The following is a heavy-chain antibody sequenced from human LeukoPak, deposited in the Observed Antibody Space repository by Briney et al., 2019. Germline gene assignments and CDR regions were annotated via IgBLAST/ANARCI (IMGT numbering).Heavy chain of an antibody. CDR3: ASGTIWFGGYYYYYYMDV. Sequence: ASVKVSCKASGYTFTNYYMHWVRQAPGQGLEWMGWINPNSGGTNYAQKFQGRVTMTRDTSISTAYMELSSLRSEDTAVYYCASGTIWFGGYYYYYYMDVWGKGTTVTVSS. V-gene: IGHV1-2*02. CDR2: INPNSGGT. D-gene: IGHD3-10*01. CDR1: GYTFTNYY. J-gene: IGHJ6*03.